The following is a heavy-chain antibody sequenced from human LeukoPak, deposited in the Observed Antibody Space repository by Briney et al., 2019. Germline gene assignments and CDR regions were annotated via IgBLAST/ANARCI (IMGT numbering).Heavy chain of an antibody. CDR1: GYTFISYD. CDR3: ARGLYYYDSNGRTPYDY. J-gene: IGHJ4*02. V-gene: IGHV1-8*01. D-gene: IGHD3-22*01. Sequence: ASXKVSCKASGYTFISYDINWVRQATGQGLEWRGWMNPNSGITGYAQKFQGRVSMTRNTSISTAYMELSSLKSEDTAVYYCARGLYYYDSNGRTPYDYWGQGTLVTVSS. CDR2: MNPNSGIT.